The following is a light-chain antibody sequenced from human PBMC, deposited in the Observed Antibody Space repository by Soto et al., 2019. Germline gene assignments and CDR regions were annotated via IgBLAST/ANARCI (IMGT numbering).Light chain of an antibody. J-gene: IGKJ1*01. CDR2: AAS. CDR3: QKYNSAPET. Sequence: DIQMNQSPSCLSASVGDRVTITCQATQGMSTYLAWYQQTPGKVNQLLIYAASNLQSGVPSRFSGSGSGTDITLTISSLQPEDVATYYCQKYNSAPETFGQGTKGDIK. V-gene: IGKV1-27*01. CDR1: QGMSTY.